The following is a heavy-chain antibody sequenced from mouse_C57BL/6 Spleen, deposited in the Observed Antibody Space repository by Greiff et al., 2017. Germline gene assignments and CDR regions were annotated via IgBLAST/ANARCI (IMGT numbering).Heavy chain of an antibody. CDR1: GYTFTSYW. J-gene: IGHJ3*01. CDR3: ASTGDFAY. D-gene: IGHD1-1*01. Sequence: VQLQQPGAELVKPGASVKLSCKASGYTFTSYWMQWVKQRPGQGLEWIGEIDPSDSYTNYNQKFKGKATLTVDTSSSTAYMQLSSLTSEDSAVYYCASTGDFAYWGQGTLVTVSA. CDR2: IDPSDSYT. V-gene: IGHV1-50*01.